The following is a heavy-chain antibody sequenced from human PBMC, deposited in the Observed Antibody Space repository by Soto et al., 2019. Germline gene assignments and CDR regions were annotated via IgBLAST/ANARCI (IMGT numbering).Heavy chain of an antibody. Sequence: PSETLSLTSGVYGGSFSGYNWSWIRQSPGKGLEWIWEINHSGSANYNPSLKTRLTISIDTSENQFSLKLSSVTAADTAMYYCARGPSYRVTIFGVAQGAFDPWGQGTLVTVSS. V-gene: IGHV4-34*01. CDR1: GGSFSGYN. D-gene: IGHD3-3*01. CDR3: ARGPSYRVTIFGVAQGAFDP. J-gene: IGHJ5*02. CDR2: INHSGSA.